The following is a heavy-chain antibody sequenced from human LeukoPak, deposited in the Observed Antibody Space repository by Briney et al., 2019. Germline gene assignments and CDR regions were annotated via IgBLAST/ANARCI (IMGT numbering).Heavy chain of an antibody. CDR3: AREGMDDSSGFDI. D-gene: IGHD3-22*01. Sequence: SQTLSLTCTVSGGSISSGDYYWSWIRQPPGKGLEWIGYIFYSGSTYYNPSLKSRVTISVDTSKNQFSLKLSSVTAADTAVYYCAREGMDDSSGFDIWGQGTMVTVSS. V-gene: IGHV4-30-4*01. CDR2: IFYSGST. CDR1: GGSISSGDYY. J-gene: IGHJ3*02.